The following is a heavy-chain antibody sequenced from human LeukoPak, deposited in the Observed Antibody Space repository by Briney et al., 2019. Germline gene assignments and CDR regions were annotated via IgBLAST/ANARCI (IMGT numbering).Heavy chain of an antibody. CDR1: GFTFSNFW. V-gene: IGHV3-74*01. J-gene: IGHJ5*02. Sequence: GGSLRLSCAASGFTFSNFWMHWVRQASGKGLVWVSRISADGSDAVYADSVKGRFTISRDNAKNTVHLQMNNLRAEDTAVYYCARGRPHNWFDPWGQGTLVTVSS. CDR2: ISADGSDA. CDR3: ARGRPHNWFDP.